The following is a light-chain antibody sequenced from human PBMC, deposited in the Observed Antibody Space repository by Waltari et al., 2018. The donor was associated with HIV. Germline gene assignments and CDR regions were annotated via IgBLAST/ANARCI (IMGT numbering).Light chain of an antibody. V-gene: IGLV1-47*01. CDR3: GVWDSTLKQWL. CDR1: TSNVETQW. Sequence: QSVLTQPPSASGTPGQTVTISCSGSTSNVETQWVYWYQQLPGTAPKLLIYRNYQAPAGVPYRFSSSKSGASASLIISGLRSEDEADYSCGVWDSTLKQWLFGGGTKLTVL. CDR2: RNY. J-gene: IGLJ3*02.